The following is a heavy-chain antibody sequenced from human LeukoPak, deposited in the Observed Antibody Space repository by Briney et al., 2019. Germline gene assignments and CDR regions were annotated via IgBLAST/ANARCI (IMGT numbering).Heavy chain of an antibody. Sequence: GWSLRLSCAASGFTFSSYGMHWVRQAPGKGLEWVAFIRYDGSNKYYADSVKSRFTISRDNSKNTLYLQMNSLRAEDTAVYYCVKDRGSTSHRYMDVWGKGTTVTVSS. CDR2: IRYDGSNK. CDR3: VKDRGSTSHRYMDV. CDR1: GFTFSSYG. D-gene: IGHD2-2*01. J-gene: IGHJ6*03. V-gene: IGHV3-30*02.